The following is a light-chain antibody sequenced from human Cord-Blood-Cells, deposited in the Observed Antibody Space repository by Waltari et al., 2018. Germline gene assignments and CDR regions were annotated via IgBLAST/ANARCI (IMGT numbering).Light chain of an antibody. CDR2: EGS. Sequence: QSALTQPASVSGSPGQSITISCTGTSRVVGSYNLVSWYQHHPGKAPKLMIYEGSKRPSGVSNRFSGAKSGNTASLTISGLQAEDEADYYCCSYAGSSTYVFGTGTKVTVL. CDR3: CSYAGSSTYV. CDR1: SRVVGSYNL. J-gene: IGLJ1*01. V-gene: IGLV2-23*01.